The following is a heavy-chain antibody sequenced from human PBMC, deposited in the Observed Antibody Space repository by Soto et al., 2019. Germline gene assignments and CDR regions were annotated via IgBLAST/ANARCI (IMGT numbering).Heavy chain of an antibody. J-gene: IGHJ4*02. Sequence: GGSLRLSCAASGFTFSSYAMSWVRQAPGKGLEWVSAISGSGGSTYYADSVKGRFTISRDNSKNTLYLQMNSLRAEDTAVYYCAKVSIDNIAATIPAFDYWGQGTLVPVSS. CDR3: AKVSIDNIAATIPAFDY. CDR1: GFTFSSYA. D-gene: IGHD5-12*01. CDR2: ISGSGGST. V-gene: IGHV3-23*01.